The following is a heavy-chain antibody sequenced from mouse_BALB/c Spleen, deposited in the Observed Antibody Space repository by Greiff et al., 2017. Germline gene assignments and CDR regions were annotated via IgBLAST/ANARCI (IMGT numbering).Heavy chain of an antibody. V-gene: IGHV1-5*01. J-gene: IGHJ2*01. CDR3: TRFITTPYYFDY. D-gene: IGHD1-1*01. CDR1: GYSFTSYW. CDR2: IYPGNSDT. Sequence: VQLQQSGTVLARPGASVKMSCKASGYSFTSYWMHWVKQRPGQGLEWIGAIYPGNSDTSYNQKFKGKAKLTAVTSASTAYMELSSLTNEDSAVYYCTRFITTPYYFDYWGQGTTLTVSS.